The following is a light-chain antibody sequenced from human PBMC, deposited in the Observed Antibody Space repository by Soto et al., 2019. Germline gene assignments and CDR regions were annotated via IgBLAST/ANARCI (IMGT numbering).Light chain of an antibody. J-gene: IGKJ1*01. CDR3: QPSNNWPPWT. CDR2: GAS. Sequence: EIVMTQSPATLSVSPGERAALSCRAGQSVSSNVAWYQQKPGQAPRLLIYGASTRATGSPARFRGSGSGTEFTLTITSLQSEDFAIYSCQPSNNWPPWTFGQGTKVEIK. CDR1: QSVSSN. V-gene: IGKV3-15*01.